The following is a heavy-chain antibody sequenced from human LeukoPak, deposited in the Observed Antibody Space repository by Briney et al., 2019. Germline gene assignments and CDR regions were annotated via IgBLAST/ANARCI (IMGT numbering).Heavy chain of an antibody. V-gene: IGHV2-5*02. CDR3: ARIRGYCSGGSCYYSD. D-gene: IGHD2-15*01. CDR1: GFSLSTSGVG. CDR2: IYWDDDK. J-gene: IGHJ4*02. Sequence: SGPTLVNPTQTLTLTCTFSGFSLSTSGVGVGWIRQPPGKALEWLALIYWDDDKRYSPSLKSRLTITKDTSKNQVVLTMTNMDPVDTATYYCARIRGYCSGGSCYYSDWGQGTLVTVSS.